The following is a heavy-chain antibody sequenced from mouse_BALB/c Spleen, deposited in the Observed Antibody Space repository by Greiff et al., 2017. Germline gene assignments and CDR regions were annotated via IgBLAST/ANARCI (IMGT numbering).Heavy chain of an antibody. CDR1: GYTFTSYW. J-gene: IGHJ4*01. CDR2: INPSNGRT. Sequence: VQLQQPGAELVKPGASVKLSCKASGYTFTSYWMHWVKQRPGQGLEWIGEINPSNGRTNYNEKFKSKATLTVDKSSSTAYMQLSSLTSEDSAAYYCARIGLRRDAMDYGGQGTAVTVSS. D-gene: IGHD2-2*01. V-gene: IGHV1S81*02. CDR3: ARIGLRRDAMDY.